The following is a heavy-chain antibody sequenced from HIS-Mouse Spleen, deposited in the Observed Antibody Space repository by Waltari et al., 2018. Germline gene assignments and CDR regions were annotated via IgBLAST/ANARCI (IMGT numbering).Heavy chain of an antibody. CDR1: GGPISRRRYY. D-gene: IGHD6-13*01. J-gene: IGHJ2*01. Sequence: QLQLQESGPGPVKPSETLSLTCTVSGGPISRRRYYGGWIRQPPGKGLEWMGSIYYSGSTYYNPSLKSRVTISVDTSKNQFSLKLSSVTAADTAVYYCAREIPYSSSWYDWYFDLWGRGTLVTVSS. CDR2: IYYSGST. V-gene: IGHV4-39*07. CDR3: AREIPYSSSWYDWYFDL.